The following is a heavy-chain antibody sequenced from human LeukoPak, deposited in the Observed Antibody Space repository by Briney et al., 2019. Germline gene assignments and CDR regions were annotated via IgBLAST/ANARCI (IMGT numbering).Heavy chain of an antibody. V-gene: IGHV4-39*01. D-gene: IGHD5-18*01. CDR1: GGSISSSRAY. CDR2: IYYSKNT. CDR3: VSPRGFSYGYFDY. J-gene: IGHJ4*02. Sequence: SETLSLTCTVSGGSISSSRAYWGWIRQPPGKGLEWIGSIYYSKNTYYNPSLKSRVTITADTSKNQFSLTLGSVSATDTAVYYCVSPRGFSYGYFDYWGQGTLVTVSS.